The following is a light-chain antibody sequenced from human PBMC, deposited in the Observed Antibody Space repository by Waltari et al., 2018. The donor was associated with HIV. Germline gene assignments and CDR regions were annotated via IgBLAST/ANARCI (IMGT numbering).Light chain of an antibody. CDR1: GNGFHTSQL. Sequence: QSALTPPAAWSGSPGLSLTISGTGIGNGFHTSQLVPWYEQQPAKAPQLISYYLDTRPSGVSYRFSGSKSGNTASLTISGLQAEDEAYYYCSSYRNNYVLVFGGGTKLTVL. J-gene: IGLJ3*02. V-gene: IGLV2-14*02. CDR3: SSYRNNYVLV. CDR2: YLD.